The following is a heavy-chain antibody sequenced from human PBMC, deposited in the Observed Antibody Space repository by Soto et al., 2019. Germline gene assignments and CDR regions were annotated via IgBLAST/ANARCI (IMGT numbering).Heavy chain of an antibody. CDR2: ISWNSGSI. CDR1: GFTFDDYA. Sequence: GGSLRLSCAASGFTFDDYAMHWVRQAPGKGLEWVSGISWNSGSIGYADSVKGRFTISRDNAKNSLYLQMNSLRAEDTALYYCAKGGRAIAARNLLLDYWGQGTLVTVSS. V-gene: IGHV3-9*01. J-gene: IGHJ4*02. D-gene: IGHD6-6*01. CDR3: AKGGRAIAARNLLLDY.